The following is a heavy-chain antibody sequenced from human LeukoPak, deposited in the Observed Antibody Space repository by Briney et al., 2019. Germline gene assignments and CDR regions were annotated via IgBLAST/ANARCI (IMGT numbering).Heavy chain of an antibody. V-gene: IGHV3-23*01. D-gene: IGHD3-22*01. J-gene: IGHJ4*02. Sequence: GGSLRLSCAASGFTFSSYAMSWVRQAPGKGLEWVSGISASGGNIYYADSVKGRFTIPRDNSKNTLYLQMNSLRAEDTAVYYCAKESSLYDSSGYYQSFDYWGQGTLVTVSS. CDR1: GFTFSSYA. CDR3: AKESSLYDSSGYYQSFDY. CDR2: ISASGGNI.